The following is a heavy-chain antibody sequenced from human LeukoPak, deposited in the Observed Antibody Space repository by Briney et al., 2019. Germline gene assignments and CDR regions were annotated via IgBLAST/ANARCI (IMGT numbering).Heavy chain of an antibody. CDR1: GGTFSSYA. CDR2: IIPILGIA. D-gene: IGHD1-26*01. Sequence: GSSVKVSCKASGGTFSSYAISWVRQAPGQGLEWMGSIIPILGIANYAQKFQGRVTITADKSTSTAYMELSSLRSEDTAVYYCARSPIVGATTYWFDPWGQGTLVTVSS. V-gene: IGHV1-69*04. J-gene: IGHJ5*02. CDR3: ARSPIVGATTYWFDP.